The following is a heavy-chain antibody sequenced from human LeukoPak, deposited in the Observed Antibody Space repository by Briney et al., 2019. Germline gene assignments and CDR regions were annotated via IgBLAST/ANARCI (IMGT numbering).Heavy chain of an antibody. Sequence: SQTLSLTCTVSGGSISSGSYYWSWIRQPAGKGLEWIGRIYTSGSTNYNPSLKSRVTISVDTSKNQFSLKLSSVTAADTAVYYCARSYDSNRGNWFDPWGQGTLVTVSS. CDR1: GGSISSGSYY. CDR2: IYTSGST. V-gene: IGHV4-61*02. CDR3: ARSYDSNRGNWFDP. D-gene: IGHD3-22*01. J-gene: IGHJ5*02.